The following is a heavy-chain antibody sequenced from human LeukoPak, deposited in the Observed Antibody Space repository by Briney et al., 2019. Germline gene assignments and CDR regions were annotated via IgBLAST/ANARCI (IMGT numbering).Heavy chain of an antibody. CDR2: ISYDGSNK. J-gene: IGHJ5*02. CDR1: GFTFSSYA. CDR3: ARDHIVVVPAATRWFDP. D-gene: IGHD2-2*01. V-gene: IGHV3-30*04. Sequence: GGSLRLSCAASGFTFSSYAMHWVRQAPGKGLEWVSVISYDGSNKYYADSVKGRFTISRDNSKNTLYLQMNSLRAEDTAVYYCARDHIVVVPAATRWFDPWGQGTLVTVSS.